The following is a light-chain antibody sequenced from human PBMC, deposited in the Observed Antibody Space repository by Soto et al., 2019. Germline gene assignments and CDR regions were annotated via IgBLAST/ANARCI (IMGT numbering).Light chain of an antibody. CDR3: QQYNNWPPIT. CDR2: CAS. CDR1: QSVSSN. Sequence: EIVMTQSPATLSVSPGERATLSCRASQSVSSNLAWYQQKPGQAPRLLIYCASTRATGIPARFSGSGSATNFSFTISSLLSEDFAVYYCQQYNNWPPITFGRGTKVDIK. V-gene: IGKV3-15*01. J-gene: IGKJ3*01.